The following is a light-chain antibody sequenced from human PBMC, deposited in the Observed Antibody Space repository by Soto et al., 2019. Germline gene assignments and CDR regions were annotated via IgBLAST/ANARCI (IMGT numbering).Light chain of an antibody. J-gene: IGKJ1*01. Sequence: EIVLTQSPATLSVYPGERATLSCRASQSISSNLAWYQQKLGQAPRLFIFRASSRATGIPARFSGSGSGTDFTLTISSLQPEDFATYYCLQNFNFPWTFGLGGKVAIK. V-gene: IGKV3-15*01. CDR3: LQNFNFPWT. CDR1: QSISSN. CDR2: RAS.